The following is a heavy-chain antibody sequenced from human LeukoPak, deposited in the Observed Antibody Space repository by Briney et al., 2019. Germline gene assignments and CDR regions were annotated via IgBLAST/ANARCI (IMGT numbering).Heavy chain of an antibody. CDR3: AILGYSSSWYGDY. CDR1: GGTFSSYA. Sequence: GSSVKVSCKASGGTFSSYAISWVRQAPGQGLEWMGGIIPIFGAANYAQKFQGRVTITADKSTSTAYMELSSLRSEDTAVYYCAILGYSSSWYGDYWGQGTLVTVSS. CDR2: IIPIFGAA. V-gene: IGHV1-69*06. D-gene: IGHD6-13*01. J-gene: IGHJ4*02.